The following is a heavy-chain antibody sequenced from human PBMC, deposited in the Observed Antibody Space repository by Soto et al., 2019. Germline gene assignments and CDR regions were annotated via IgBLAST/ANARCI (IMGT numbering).Heavy chain of an antibody. CDR3: AREAYCGGDCYPGYGMDV. Sequence: GGSLRLSCVASGFTVSSNYMNWVRQAPGKGLEWVAVISYDGSNKYYADSVKGRFTISRDNSKNTLYLQMNSLRAEDTAVYYCAREAYCGGDCYPGYGMDVWGQGTTVTVSS. V-gene: IGHV3-30*03. CDR1: GFTVSSNY. J-gene: IGHJ6*02. D-gene: IGHD2-21*02. CDR2: ISYDGSNK.